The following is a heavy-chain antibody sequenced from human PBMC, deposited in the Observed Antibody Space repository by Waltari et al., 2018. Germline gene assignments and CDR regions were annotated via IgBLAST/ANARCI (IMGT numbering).Heavy chain of an antibody. CDR1: GGSRSSYY. V-gene: IGHV4-4*07. Sequence: QVQLRESGPGLLKPSETLSLTCSVSGGSRSSYYWNWIRQPAGKGLEWIGRMYFTGIMDYNPSLQSRVTMSVDTSKNQFFLNLTSVTAADTAVYYCATDGLSRSLSHWGQGALVTVSS. D-gene: IGHD6-19*01. J-gene: IGHJ4*02. CDR2: MYFTGIM. CDR3: ATDGLSRSLSH.